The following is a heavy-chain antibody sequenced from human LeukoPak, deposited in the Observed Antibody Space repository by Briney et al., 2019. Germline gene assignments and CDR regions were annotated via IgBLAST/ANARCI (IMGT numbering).Heavy chain of an antibody. J-gene: IGHJ4*02. Sequence: GGSLRLSCAASGFAFSSSWMTWVRQAPGKGLAWVANIKQDGSEIFYVDSVKGRFTMSRDNAKSSVYLQMNSLRSEDTAVYYCAKVGQQLALDHWGQGTLVTVSS. CDR3: AKVGQQLALDH. CDR1: GFAFSSSW. CDR2: IKQDGSEI. D-gene: IGHD6-13*01. V-gene: IGHV3-7*05.